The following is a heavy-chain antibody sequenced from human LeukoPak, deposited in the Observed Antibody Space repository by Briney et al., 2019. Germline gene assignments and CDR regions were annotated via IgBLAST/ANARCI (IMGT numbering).Heavy chain of an antibody. CDR2: INHSGST. V-gene: IGHV4-34*01. Sequence: SETLSLTCAVYGGSFSGYYWSWIRQPPGKGLEWIGEINHSGSTYYNPSLKSRVTISVDTSKNQFSLKLSSVTAADTAVYYCARDDFGSGWSHYYYMDVWGKGTTVTVSS. CDR1: GGSFSGYY. J-gene: IGHJ6*03. D-gene: IGHD6-19*01. CDR3: ARDDFGSGWSHYYYMDV.